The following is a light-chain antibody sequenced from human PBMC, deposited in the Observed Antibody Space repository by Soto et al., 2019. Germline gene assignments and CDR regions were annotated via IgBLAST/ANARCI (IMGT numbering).Light chain of an antibody. CDR3: QQYNNWPPDRT. CDR1: QSVSSN. CDR2: GAS. Sequence: EIVMTQSPATLSLSPGERATLSCRASQSVSSNLAWYQQKPGQAPRLLIYGASTRATGIPARFSGSGSRTEFTLTISSLQSEDFAIYFCQQYNNWPPDRTFGQGTKVEIK. V-gene: IGKV3-15*01. J-gene: IGKJ1*01.